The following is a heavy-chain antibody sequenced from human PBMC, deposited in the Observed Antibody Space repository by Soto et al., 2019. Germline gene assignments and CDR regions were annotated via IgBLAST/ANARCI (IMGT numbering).Heavy chain of an antibody. CDR2: IYHSGST. V-gene: IGHV4-30-2*01. CDR3: ARGGIYCSSTSCYNWFDP. D-gene: IGHD2-2*01. J-gene: IGHJ5*02. Sequence: PSETLSLTCAVSGGSISSGGYSWSWIRQPPGKGLEWIGYIYHSGSTNYNPSLKSRVTISVDKSNNHFSLNLSSVTAADTAVYYCARGGIYCSSTSCYNWFDPWGQGTLVTVSS. CDR1: GGSISSGGYS.